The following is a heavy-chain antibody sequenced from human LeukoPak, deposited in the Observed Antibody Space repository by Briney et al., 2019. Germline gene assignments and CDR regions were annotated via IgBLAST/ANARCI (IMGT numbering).Heavy chain of an antibody. J-gene: IGHJ6*03. D-gene: IGHD3-10*01. CDR2: IKQDGSEK. V-gene: IGHV3-7*01. CDR3: ARASPITMVRGVSYMGV. Sequence: GGSLRLSCAASGFTFSSYWMSWVRQAPGKGLEWVANIKQDGSEKYYVDSVKGRFTISRDNAKNSLYLQMNSLRAEDTAVYYCARASPITMVRGVSYMGVWGKGTTVTVSS. CDR1: GFTFSSYW.